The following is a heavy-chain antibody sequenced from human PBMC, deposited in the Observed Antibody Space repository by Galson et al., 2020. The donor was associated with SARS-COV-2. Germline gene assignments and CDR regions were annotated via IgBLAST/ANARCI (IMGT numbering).Heavy chain of an antibody. CDR1: GFAFSTYW. V-gene: IGHV3-74*01. CDR3: VTEAGGY. CDR2: INSYGTDT. Sequence: GGSLRLSCAGSGFAFSTYWMDWVRQAPAKGLVWISRINSYGTDTLYAASVKGRFTISRDKVKSTLFLQMNSLTVEDTAVDYCVTEAGGYWGQGTLVTVSS. J-gene: IGHJ4*02.